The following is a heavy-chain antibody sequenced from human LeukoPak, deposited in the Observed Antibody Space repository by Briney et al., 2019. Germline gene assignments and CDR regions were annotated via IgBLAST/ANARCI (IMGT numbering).Heavy chain of an antibody. J-gene: IGHJ3*02. CDR3: ARVDVSSGYYYPYAFDI. V-gene: IGHV4-61*02. CDR2: IYTSGST. CDR1: GGSISSGSYY. Sequence: SQTLSLTCTVSGGSISSGSYYWSWIRQPAGKGLEWIGRIYTSGSTNYNPSLKSRVTISVDTSKNQFSLKLSSVTAADTAVYYCARVDVSSGYYYPYAFDIWGQGTMVTVSS. D-gene: IGHD3-22*01.